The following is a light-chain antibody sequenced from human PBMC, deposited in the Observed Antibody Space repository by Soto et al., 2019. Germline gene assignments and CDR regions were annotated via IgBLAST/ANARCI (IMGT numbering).Light chain of an antibody. CDR2: DAS. J-gene: IGKJ3*01. Sequence: DIQMTQSPSTLSASVGDRVTITCRASQGISTWLAWYQQIPGKAPKVLIYDASSLASGVPSGFSGSGSGTEFTLTISSLQPDDFATYYCQQYNNFPYTFGPGTKVDIK. CDR1: QGISTW. CDR3: QQYNNFPYT. V-gene: IGKV1-5*01.